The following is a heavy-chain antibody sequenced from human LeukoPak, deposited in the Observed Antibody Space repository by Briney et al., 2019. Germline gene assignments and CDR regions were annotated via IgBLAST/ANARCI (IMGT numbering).Heavy chain of an antibody. CDR1: GYTFTSYY. J-gene: IGHJ4*02. D-gene: IGHD4-17*01. CDR2: INPSGGST. CDR3: ARDPYYGDYSYDFDY. V-gene: IGHV1-46*01. Sequence: ASVKVSCKASGYTFTSYYMHWVRQAPGQGLEWMGIINPSGGSTSYAQKFQGRVTMTRDTSTSTVYMDLSSLRSEDTAVYYCARDPYYGDYSYDFDYWGQGTLVTVSS.